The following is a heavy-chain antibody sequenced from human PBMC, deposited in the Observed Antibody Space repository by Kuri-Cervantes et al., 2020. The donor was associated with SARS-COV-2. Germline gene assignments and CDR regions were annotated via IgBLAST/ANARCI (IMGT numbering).Heavy chain of an antibody. CDR1: GYTFTGYY. CDR3: ARDLTIVAGGFDY. J-gene: IGHJ4*02. D-gene: IGHD4/OR15-4a*01. V-gene: IGHV1-18*04. CDR2: ISAYNGNT. Sequence: ASVKVSCKASGYTFTGYYMHWVRQAPGQGLEWMGWISAYNGNTNYAQNLQGRVTMTTDTSTSTAYMELRSLRSDDTAVYYCARDLTIVAGGFDYWGQGTLVTVSS.